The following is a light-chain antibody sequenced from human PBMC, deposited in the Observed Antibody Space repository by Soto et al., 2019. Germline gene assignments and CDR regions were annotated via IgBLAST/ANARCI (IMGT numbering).Light chain of an antibody. Sequence: DIPMTQSPTSLSASVGDRVTITCRASQGIRNFVAWYQQKPGKAPKLLIYAASTLQSGFPARFSGSGSGRDFALTINSLQQEDVATNSCQKSRSVPVFGPGTKVEIK. CDR3: QKSRSVPV. J-gene: IGKJ3*01. CDR1: QGIRNF. V-gene: IGKV1-27*01. CDR2: AAS.